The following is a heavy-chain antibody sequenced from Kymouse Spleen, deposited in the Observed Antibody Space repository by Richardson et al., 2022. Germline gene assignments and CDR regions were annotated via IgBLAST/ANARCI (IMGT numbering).Heavy chain of an antibody. CDR3: AKDRFLEWLSAFDI. V-gene: IGHV3-9*01. Sequence: EVQLVESGGGLVQPGRSLRLSCAASGFTFDDYAMHWVRQAPGKGLEWVSGISWNSGSIGYADSVKGRFTISRDNAKNSLYLQMNSLRAEDTALYYCAKDRFLEWLSAFDIWGQGTMVTVSS. CDR2: ISWNSGSI. J-gene: IGHJ3*02. D-gene: IGHD3-3*01. CDR1: GFTFDDYA.